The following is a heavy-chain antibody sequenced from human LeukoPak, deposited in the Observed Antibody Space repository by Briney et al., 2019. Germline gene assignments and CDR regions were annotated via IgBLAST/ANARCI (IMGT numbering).Heavy chain of an antibody. D-gene: IGHD3-16*01. V-gene: IGHV4-39*07. Sequence: KPSETLFLTCTVSGVSISSSNYYWGWIRQPPGKGLEWIGSIYYRGSTYYNASLKSRVTISVDTSKNQFSLKLISVTAADTAVYYCARDTPTYRWGQGTLVTVSS. CDR2: IYYRGST. J-gene: IGHJ5*02. CDR3: ARDTPTYR. CDR1: GVSISSSNYY.